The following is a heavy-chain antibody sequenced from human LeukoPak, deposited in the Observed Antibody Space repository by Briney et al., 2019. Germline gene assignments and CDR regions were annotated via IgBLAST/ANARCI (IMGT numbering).Heavy chain of an antibody. J-gene: IGHJ4*02. CDR1: GFTFSRYG. CDR2: ISYDASNK. D-gene: IGHD4/OR15-4a*01. CDR3: ARRAGAYSHPYDY. Sequence: GGSLRLSCAASGFTFSRYGMHWVRQTPGKGLEWVPVISYDASNKYYADSVKGRFTISRDNSKNTLYLQMNSLRAEDTAVYYCARRAGAYSHPYDYWGQGALVTVSS. V-gene: IGHV3-30*03.